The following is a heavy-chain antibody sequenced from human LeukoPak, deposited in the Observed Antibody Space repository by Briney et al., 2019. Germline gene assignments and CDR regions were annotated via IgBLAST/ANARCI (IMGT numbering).Heavy chain of an antibody. CDR1: GGSFSGYY. CDR2: INHSGST. V-gene: IGHV4-34*01. Sequence: SETLSLTCAVYGGSFSGYYWSWIRQPPGKGLEWIGEINHSGSTNYNPSLKSRVTTSVDTSKNQFSLKLSSVTAADTAVYYCASSYGGSSGYWGQGTLVTVSS. J-gene: IGHJ4*02. D-gene: IGHD2-15*01. CDR3: ASSYGGSSGY.